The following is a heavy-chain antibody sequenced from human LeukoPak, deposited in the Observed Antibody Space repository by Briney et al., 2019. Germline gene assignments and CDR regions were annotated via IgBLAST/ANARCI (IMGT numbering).Heavy chain of an antibody. CDR3: ARDHDSSSSDY. D-gene: IGHD6-6*01. Sequence: ASVKVSCKASGYPFTTYGITWVRQAPGQGLEWMGWISAYNGNTNYAQKLQGRVTTTTDTSTSTAYMELRSLRSDDTAVYYCARDHDSSSSDYWGQGTLVTVSS. CDR1: GYPFTTYG. CDR2: ISAYNGNT. V-gene: IGHV1-18*01. J-gene: IGHJ4*02.